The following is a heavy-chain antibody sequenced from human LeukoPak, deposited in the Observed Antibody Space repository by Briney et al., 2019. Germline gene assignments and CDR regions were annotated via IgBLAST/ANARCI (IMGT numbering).Heavy chain of an antibody. CDR3: ARHRGQSGHDYFDY. V-gene: IGHV4-59*01. Sequence: SSETLSLTCTVSGASITRYYWSWIRQPPGKGLEWIGYINYIGSTDSSPSLKSPVTMSVDTSKSELSLKLSTVTAADTAVYYCARHRGQSGHDYFDYWGQGTLVTVSS. J-gene: IGHJ4*02. D-gene: IGHD5-12*01. CDR2: INYIGST. CDR1: GASITRYY.